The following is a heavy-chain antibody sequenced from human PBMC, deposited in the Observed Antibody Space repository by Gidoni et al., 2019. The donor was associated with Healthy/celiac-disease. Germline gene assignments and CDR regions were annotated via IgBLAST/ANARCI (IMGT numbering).Heavy chain of an antibody. CDR2: ISWNSGSI. J-gene: IGHJ4*02. V-gene: IGHV3-9*01. CDR3: AKSPRIAVADLVDS. CDR1: GFNFDEYA. Sequence: EVQLVESGGGLVQPGRSLRLSCAASGFNFDEYAMHWVRQAPGKGLEGVSGISWNSGSIGYADSVKGRFTISRDNAKNSLYLQMNSLRAEDTALYYCAKSPRIAVADLVDSWGQGTLVTVSS. D-gene: IGHD6-19*01.